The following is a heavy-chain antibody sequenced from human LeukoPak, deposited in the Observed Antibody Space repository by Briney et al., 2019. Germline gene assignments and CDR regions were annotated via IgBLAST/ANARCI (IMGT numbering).Heavy chain of an antibody. J-gene: IGHJ4*02. Sequence: SVKVSCKAIGGIFSKWSISWVRQAPGQGLEWVGTIIPEFEETHYAQKLQGRVTISADDSATAAYMELSSLRSDDTAVYYCASGGVTVYSYGPDYWGQGTLVAVSS. CDR3: ASGGVTVYSYGPDY. CDR2: IIPEFEET. CDR1: GGIFSKWS. V-gene: IGHV1-69*13. D-gene: IGHD5-18*01.